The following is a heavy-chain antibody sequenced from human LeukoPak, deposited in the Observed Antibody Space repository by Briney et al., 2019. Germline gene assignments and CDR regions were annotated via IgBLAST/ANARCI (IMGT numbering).Heavy chain of an antibody. CDR3: ATAPERWQLVLGY. Sequence: GGSLRLSCAASGFTFSNAWMSWVRQAPGKGLEWIGRIKSKTDGGTTDYAAPLKGRFTISRDESENTLYLQMNGLQTDDTAVYYCATAPERWQLVLGYWGQGTLVTVSS. CDR2: IKSKTDGGTT. J-gene: IGHJ4*02. D-gene: IGHD6-13*01. V-gene: IGHV3-15*01. CDR1: GFTFSNAW.